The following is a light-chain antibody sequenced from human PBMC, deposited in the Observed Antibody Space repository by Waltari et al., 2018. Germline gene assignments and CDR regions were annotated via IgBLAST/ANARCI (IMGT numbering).Light chain of an antibody. V-gene: IGKV1-27*01. CDR1: QGISND. Sequence: MTQSPLSLSASVGDRVTITCRASQGISNDLAWFQQKPGKVPKLLIYAASTLQLGVPSRFSGRGSGTDFSLTISSLQPEDVATYYCQKYNTGLTFGGGTKVEIK. J-gene: IGKJ4*01. CDR2: AAS. CDR3: QKYNTGLT.